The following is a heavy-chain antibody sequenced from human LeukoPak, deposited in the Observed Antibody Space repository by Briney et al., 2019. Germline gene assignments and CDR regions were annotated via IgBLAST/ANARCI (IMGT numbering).Heavy chain of an antibody. V-gene: IGHV4-59*01. D-gene: IGHD3-10*01. CDR1: GGSISSYY. CDR2: IYYSGST. J-gene: IGHJ4*02. CDR3: ARGMVRGVINPFDY. Sequence: PSETLSLTCTVSGGSISSYYWSWIRQPPGKGLEWIGYIYYSGSTNYNPSLKSRVTISVDTSKNQFSLKLSSVTAADTAAYYCARGMVRGVINPFDYWGQGTLVTVSS.